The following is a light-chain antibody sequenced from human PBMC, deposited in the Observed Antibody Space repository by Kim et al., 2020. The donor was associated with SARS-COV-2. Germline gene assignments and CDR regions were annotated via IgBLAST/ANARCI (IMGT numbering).Light chain of an antibody. J-gene: IGKJ1*01. CDR3: QQYNGYSWT. Sequence: IQMTQSPSTLSASVGDRVTITCRASQTINTWLAWYQQKPGKAPKLLIHDASILQGGVPSRFSGSGSGTQFSLTISSLQPDDSATYYCQQYNGYSWTFGQGTKVDI. V-gene: IGKV1-5*01. CDR1: QTINTW. CDR2: DAS.